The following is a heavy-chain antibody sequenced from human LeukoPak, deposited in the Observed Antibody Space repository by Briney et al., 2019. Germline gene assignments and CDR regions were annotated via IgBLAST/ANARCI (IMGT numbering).Heavy chain of an antibody. Sequence: GRSLRLSCAASGFTFSSYAMHWVRQAPGKGLEWVAVISYDGSNKYYADSVKGRFTISRDNSKNTLYLQMNSLRAEDTAVYYCARVGFGSSGYYLPFGYWGQGTLVTVSS. CDR1: GFTFSSYA. CDR3: ARVGFGSSGYYLPFGY. D-gene: IGHD3-22*01. J-gene: IGHJ4*02. CDR2: ISYDGSNK. V-gene: IGHV3-30-3*01.